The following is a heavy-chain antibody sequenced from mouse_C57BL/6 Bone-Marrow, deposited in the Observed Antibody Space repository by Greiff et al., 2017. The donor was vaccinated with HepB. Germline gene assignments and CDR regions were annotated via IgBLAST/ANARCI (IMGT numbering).Heavy chain of an antibody. J-gene: IGHJ1*03. CDR1: GYTFTSYT. Sequence: VQLQQSGAELARPGASVKMSCKASGYTFTSYTMHWVKQRPGQGLEWIGYFNTSSGYTKYNQKFKDKATLTADKSSRTAYMQLSSLPSEDSAVDYCASMVTTWYFDVWGTGTTVTVSS. V-gene: IGHV1-4*01. D-gene: IGHD2-2*01. CDR3: ASMVTTWYFDV. CDR2: FNTSSGYT.